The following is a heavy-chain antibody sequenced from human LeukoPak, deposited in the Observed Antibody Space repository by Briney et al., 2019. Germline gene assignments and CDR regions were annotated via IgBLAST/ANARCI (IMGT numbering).Heavy chain of an antibody. D-gene: IGHD7-27*01. V-gene: IGHV1-2*02. CDR1: GYTFSDYY. J-gene: IGHJ4*02. CDR2: INPNSGGT. Sequence: ASVNVSCKASGYTFSDYYMHWLRQAPGQGREGMGWINPNSGGTNIPQRVRGRGTMTRDTSISTAYMELSRLTSDDTAVYYCARGKISGDDFDFWGQGTLVTVSS. CDR3: ARGKISGDDFDF.